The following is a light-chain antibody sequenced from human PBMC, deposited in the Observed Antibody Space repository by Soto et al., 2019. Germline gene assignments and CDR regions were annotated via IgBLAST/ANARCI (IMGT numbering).Light chain of an antibody. CDR1: QSVSSN. V-gene: IGKV3D-15*01. J-gene: IGKJ2*01. CDR2: GAS. Sequence: EIVMTQSPATLSVSPGERATLSCRASQSVSSNLAWYQQKPGQAPRLLIYGASIRATVILARCSGSGSGTEYILTISSLQSEDFAVYYCQQYNNWPPYTFGQGTKLEIK. CDR3: QQYNNWPPYT.